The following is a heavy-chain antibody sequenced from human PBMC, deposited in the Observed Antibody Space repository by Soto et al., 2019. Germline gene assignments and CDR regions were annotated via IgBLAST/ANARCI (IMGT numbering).Heavy chain of an antibody. CDR1: GFTCSSYS. V-gene: IGHV3-21*01. J-gene: IGHJ6*02. CDR3: ARAGWGFGESYYYGVDV. D-gene: IGHD3-10*01. CDR2: ISSSSSYI. Sequence: GGSLRLSCAASGFTCSSYSMNWVRQVSGKGLEWVSSISSSSSYIYYADSVKGRFTISRDNAKNSLYLQMNSLRAEDTAVYYCARAGWGFGESYYYGVDVWGQGTTVTVSS.